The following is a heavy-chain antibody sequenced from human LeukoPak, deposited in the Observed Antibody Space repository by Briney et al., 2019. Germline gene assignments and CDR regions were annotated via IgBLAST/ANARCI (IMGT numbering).Heavy chain of an antibody. CDR2: ISVYNGNT. D-gene: IGHD6-13*01. J-gene: IGHJ3*02. V-gene: IGHV1-18*01. Sequence: GASVKVSCKASGYTFSIYGFSWVRQAPGQGLEWMGWISVYNGNTNYAQKFQGRVTMTTDTSTSTAHMELRSLRSDDTAVYYCARGGYSSSWYRNAFDIWGQGTMVTVSS. CDR1: GYTFSIYG. CDR3: ARGGYSSSWYRNAFDI.